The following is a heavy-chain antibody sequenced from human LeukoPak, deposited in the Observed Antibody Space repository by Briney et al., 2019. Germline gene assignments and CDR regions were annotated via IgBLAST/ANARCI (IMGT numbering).Heavy chain of an antibody. V-gene: IGHV4-34*01. CDR3: ARDYYDSSGYYRTSYYYYYYYMDV. D-gene: IGHD3-22*01. CDR2: INHSGST. CDR1: GGSFSGYY. J-gene: IGHJ6*03. Sequence: SETLSLTCVVYGGSFSGYYWSWIRQPPGKGLEWIGEINHSGSTNYNPSLKSRVTISVDTSKNQFSLKLSSVTAADTAVYYCARDYYDSSGYYRTSYYYYYYYMDVWGKGTTVTVSS.